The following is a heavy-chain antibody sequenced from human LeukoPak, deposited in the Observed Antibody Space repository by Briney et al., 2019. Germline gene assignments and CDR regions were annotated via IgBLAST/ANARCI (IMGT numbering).Heavy chain of an antibody. CDR1: GGSISSSNW. Sequence: NASGTLSLTCAVSGGSISSSNWWSWVRQPPGKGLEWIGEIYHSGSTNYNPSLKSRVTISVDKSKNQFSLKLSSVTAADTAVYYCARRGGYSSSWYYFDYWGQGTLVTVSS. J-gene: IGHJ4*02. CDR2: IYHSGST. V-gene: IGHV4-4*02. D-gene: IGHD6-13*01. CDR3: ARRGGYSSSWYYFDY.